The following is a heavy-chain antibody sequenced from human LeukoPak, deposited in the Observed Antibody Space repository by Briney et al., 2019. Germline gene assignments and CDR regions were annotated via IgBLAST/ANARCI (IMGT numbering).Heavy chain of an antibody. CDR2: ISSSSSYI. D-gene: IGHD2-15*01. CDR1: GFTFSSYS. J-gene: IGHJ3*02. V-gene: IGHV3-21*01. CDR3: ARVIDRYCSGGSCTAFDI. Sequence: PGGTLRLSSAASGFTFSSYSMNWVRQAPGQERKWVSSISSSSSYISYTDPGKVRFTISRDNAKNSLYLHMISLRAEETAVYYCARVIDRYCSGGSCTAFDIWGQGTMVTVSS.